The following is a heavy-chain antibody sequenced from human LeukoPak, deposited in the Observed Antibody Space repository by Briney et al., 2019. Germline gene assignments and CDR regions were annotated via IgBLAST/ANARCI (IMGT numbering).Heavy chain of an antibody. J-gene: IGHJ4*02. V-gene: IGHV4-34*01. CDR2: INHSGST. CDR3: ARSRLHPIIFDY. Sequence: PSETLSLTCAVYGGSFSGYYWSWIRQPPGKRLEWIGEINHSGSTNYNPSLKSRVTISVDTSKTQFSLKLSSVTAADTAVYYCARSRLHPIIFDYWGQGTLVTVSS. CDR1: GGSFSGYY. D-gene: IGHD5-24*01.